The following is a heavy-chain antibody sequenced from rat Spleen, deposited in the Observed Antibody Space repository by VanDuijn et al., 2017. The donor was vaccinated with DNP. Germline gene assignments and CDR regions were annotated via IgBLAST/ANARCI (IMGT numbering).Heavy chain of an antibody. J-gene: IGHJ1*01. V-gene: IGHV5-20*01. CDR3: TTWNTHYWYFDF. CDR2: ISYDGGDT. D-gene: IGHD3-1*01. CDR1: GFTFSDYF. Sequence: EVQLVESGGGLVQPGRSLKLSCAASGFTFSDYFMAWVRQTPTKGLEWVASISYDGGDTYYRDSVKGRFTISRDNPESSLYLQMDSLRSEDTATYYCTTWNTHYWYFDFWGPGTMVTVSS.